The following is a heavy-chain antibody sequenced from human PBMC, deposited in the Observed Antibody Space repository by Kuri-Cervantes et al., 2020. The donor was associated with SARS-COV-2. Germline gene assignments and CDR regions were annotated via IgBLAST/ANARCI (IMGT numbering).Heavy chain of an antibody. V-gene: IGHV3-30*18. CDR1: GFNFSRTD. CDR2: ISHDGKNK. J-gene: IGHJ4*02. CDR3: AKDRVGVQDF. D-gene: IGHD2-21*01. Sequence: GESLKISCAASGFNFSRTDMHWVRQAPGKGLEWVAVISHDGKNKKCIASGKGRFTISRDNSQNTLYLHMKSLRSEGTAMYYCAKDRVGVQDFWGQGTLVTVSS.